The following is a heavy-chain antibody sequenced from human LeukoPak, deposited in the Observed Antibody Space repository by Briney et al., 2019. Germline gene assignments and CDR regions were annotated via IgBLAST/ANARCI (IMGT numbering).Heavy chain of an antibody. Sequence: ASVKDSCKASGYIFTDYAIQWVRQAPGQGLEWMGWINAGNGKTKYSQKFQGRVTITSETSASTAYMELSGLRSDDTAVYYCARARWTSTVTTYYLDFWGQGTLVTVSS. V-gene: IGHV1-3*01. CDR2: INAGNGKT. CDR3: ARARWTSTVTTYYLDF. CDR1: GYIFTDYA. J-gene: IGHJ4*02. D-gene: IGHD4-17*01.